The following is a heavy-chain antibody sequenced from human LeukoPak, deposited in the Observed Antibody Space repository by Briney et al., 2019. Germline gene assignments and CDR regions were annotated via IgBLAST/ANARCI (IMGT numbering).Heavy chain of an antibody. CDR3: ARYYYDSSGYYYFDY. CDR1: GFTFNTYT. Sequence: GGSLRLSCAASGFTFNTYTMSWIRQAPGKGLEWVSYMSSSGSTIYYADSVKGRFTISRDNAKNSLYLQMNSLRAEDTAVYYCARYYYDSSGYYYFDYWGQGTLVTVSS. V-gene: IGHV3-11*01. D-gene: IGHD3-22*01. J-gene: IGHJ4*02. CDR2: MSSSGSTI.